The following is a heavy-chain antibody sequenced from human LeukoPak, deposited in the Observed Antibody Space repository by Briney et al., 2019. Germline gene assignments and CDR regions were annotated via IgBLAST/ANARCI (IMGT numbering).Heavy chain of an antibody. J-gene: IGHJ4*02. D-gene: IGHD4-17*01. CDR1: GFTFSGYY. V-gene: IGHV3-11*05. Sequence: GGSLRLSCAASGFTFSGYYMNWIRQTPGKGLEWVSCISGSSSHTDYADSVKGRFTISRDNAKNSLCLQMNSLRAEDTAVYYCARGQITRTVNIDFWGQGTLVTVSS. CDR3: ARGQITRTVNIDF. CDR2: ISGSSSHT.